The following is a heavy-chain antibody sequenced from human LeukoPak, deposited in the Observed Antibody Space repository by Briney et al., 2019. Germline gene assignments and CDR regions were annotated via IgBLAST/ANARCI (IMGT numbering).Heavy chain of an antibody. D-gene: IGHD6-19*01. CDR2: IYHSGIT. CDR1: GGSISSANW. Sequence: SETLSLTCAVSGGSISSANWWSWVRPPPGKGLEWIGEIYHSGITNYNASLKSRVTILVDKSKNQFSLKLTSVTAADTAVYYCARDHGRVAVAGGRNYYYYYGMDVWGQGTTVTVSS. CDR3: ARDHGRVAVAGGRNYYYYYGMDV. V-gene: IGHV4-4*02. J-gene: IGHJ6*02.